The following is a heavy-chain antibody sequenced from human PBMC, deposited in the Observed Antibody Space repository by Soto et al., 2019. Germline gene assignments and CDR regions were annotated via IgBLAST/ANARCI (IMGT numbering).Heavy chain of an antibody. Sequence: QVQLVQSGAEVKKPGASVKVSCKASGYTFTSYYMHWVRQAPGQGLEWMGIINPSGGSTSYAQKFQGRVTMTRDTSTSTVYMELSSLRSEDTAVYYCASGAGTTRYYYYGMDVWGQGTTVTVSS. J-gene: IGHJ6*02. CDR3: ASGAGTTRYYYYGMDV. V-gene: IGHV1-46*01. CDR2: INPSGGST. D-gene: IGHD1-7*01. CDR1: GYTFTSYY.